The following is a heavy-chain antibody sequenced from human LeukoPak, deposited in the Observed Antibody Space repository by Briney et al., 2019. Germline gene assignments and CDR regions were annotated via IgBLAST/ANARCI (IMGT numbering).Heavy chain of an antibody. CDR1: GGSFSGYY. J-gene: IGHJ4*02. V-gene: IGHV4-34*01. Sequence: SETLSLTCAVYGGSFSGYYWSWIRQPPGKGLEWIGEINHSGSTNYNPSLKSRVTISVDTSKNQFSLKLSSVTAADTAVYYCASSIDYDILTGSKEYYFDYWGQGTLVTVSS. D-gene: IGHD3-9*01. CDR2: INHSGST. CDR3: ASSIDYDILTGSKEYYFDY.